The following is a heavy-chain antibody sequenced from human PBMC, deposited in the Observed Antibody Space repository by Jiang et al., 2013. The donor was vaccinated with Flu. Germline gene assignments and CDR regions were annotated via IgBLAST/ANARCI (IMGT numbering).Heavy chain of an antibody. D-gene: IGHD1-1*01. J-gene: IGHJ4*02. CDR2: ISTSGSTI. CDR3: ARDPAQLERYFDD. CDR1: GFTFSSCD. V-gene: IGHV3-48*03. Sequence: SLRLSCAASGFTFSSCDMNWVRQAPGKGLEWVSYISTSGSTIYYADSVKGRFTISRDNAKNSLYLQMNRLRAEDTAVYYCARDPAQLERYFDDWGQGTLVTVSS.